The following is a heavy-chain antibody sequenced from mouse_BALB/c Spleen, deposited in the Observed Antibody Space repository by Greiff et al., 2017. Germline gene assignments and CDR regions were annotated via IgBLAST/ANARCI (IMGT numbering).Heavy chain of an antibody. CDR1: GFTFSSYG. CDR2: ISSGGSYT. CDR3: ARRELHRYFDV. Sequence: EVMLVESGGDLVKPGGSLKLSCAASGFTFSSYGMSWVRQTPDKRLEWVATISSGGSYTYYPDSVKGRFTISRDNAKNTLYLQMSSLKSEDTAMYYCARRELHRYFDVWGAGTTVTVSS. V-gene: IGHV5-6*02. D-gene: IGHD2-1*01. J-gene: IGHJ1*01.